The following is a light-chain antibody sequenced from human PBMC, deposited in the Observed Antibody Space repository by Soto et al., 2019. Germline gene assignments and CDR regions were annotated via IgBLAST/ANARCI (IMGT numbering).Light chain of an antibody. V-gene: IGKV3-11*01. CDR3: QQRSNWHPVIT. CDR2: DAS. CDR1: QSFSSY. J-gene: IGKJ5*01. Sequence: EIVLTQSPATLSLSPGERATLSCRASQSFSSYLAWYQQKPGQAPRLLIYDASKRATGIPARFSGRGSGTDFTPTISSLEPEDFAVYYCQQRSNWHPVITFGQGTRLEIK.